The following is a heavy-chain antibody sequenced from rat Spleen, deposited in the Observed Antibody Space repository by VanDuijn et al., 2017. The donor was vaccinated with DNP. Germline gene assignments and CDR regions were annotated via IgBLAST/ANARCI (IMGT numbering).Heavy chain of an antibody. CDR2: ITNSGDST. CDR1: GFTFNNDW. J-gene: IGHJ2*01. D-gene: IGHD1-10*01. CDR3: SRGTSTEDYFDF. V-gene: IGHV5-31*01. Sequence: EVQLVESGGDLVQPGRSLKLSCVASGFTFNNDWMTWIRQVPGKGLEWIASITNSGDSTYYLDSVKGRFTISRDNAQNTLYLQMSKLGSEDTAIYYCSRGTSTEDYFDFWGQGVMVTVSS.